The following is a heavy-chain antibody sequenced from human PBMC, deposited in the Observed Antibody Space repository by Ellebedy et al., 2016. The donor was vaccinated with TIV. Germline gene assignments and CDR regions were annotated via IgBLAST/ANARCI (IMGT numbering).Heavy chain of an antibody. J-gene: IGHJ4*02. CDR2: IYNSGTT. CDR3: ARALSDWDRFDY. Sequence: SDTLSLTXNASGGSIGYYYWTWIRQPPGKRLEWFASIYNSGTTNYNPSLKSRVTISMDRSKNQFSLKLISLTTADTAVYYCARALSDWDRFDYWGQGAMVSVSS. V-gene: IGHV4-59*01. D-gene: IGHD2-21*02. CDR1: GGSIGYYY.